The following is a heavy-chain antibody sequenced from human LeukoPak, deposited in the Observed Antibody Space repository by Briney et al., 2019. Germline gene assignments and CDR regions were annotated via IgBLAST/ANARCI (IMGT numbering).Heavy chain of an antibody. V-gene: IGHV3-30*02. CDR2: IRYDGSNK. J-gene: IGHJ4*02. Sequence: GGSLRLSCAASGFTFSSYGMHWVRQAPGKGLEWVAFIRYDGSNKYYADSVKGRFTISRDNSKNTLYLQMNSLRAEDTAVYYCANPIAVAGTASLDYWGQGTLVTVSS. CDR3: ANPIAVAGTASLDY. D-gene: IGHD6-19*01. CDR1: GFTFSSYG.